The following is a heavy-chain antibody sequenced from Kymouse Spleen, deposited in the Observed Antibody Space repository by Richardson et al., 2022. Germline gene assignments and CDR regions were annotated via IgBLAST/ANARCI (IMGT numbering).Heavy chain of an antibody. J-gene: IGHJ4*02. D-gene: IGHD6-19*01. Sequence: EVQLVESGGGLVKPGGSLRLSCAASGFTFSSYSMNWVRQAPGKGLEWVSSISSSSSYIYYADSVKGRFTISRDNAKNSLYLQMNSLRAEDTAVYYCARALYSSGWYDGFDYWGQGTLVTVSS. CDR2: ISSSSSYI. CDR3: ARALYSSGWYDGFDY. CDR1: GFTFSSYS. V-gene: IGHV3-21*03.